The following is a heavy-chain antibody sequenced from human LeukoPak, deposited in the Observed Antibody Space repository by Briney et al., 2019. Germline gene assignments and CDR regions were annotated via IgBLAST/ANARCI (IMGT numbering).Heavy chain of an antibody. CDR3: ARSGYYRYFDY. J-gene: IGHJ4*02. CDR1: GYTFTSYD. V-gene: IGHV1-8*01. D-gene: IGHD3-22*01. CDR2: MSPNSGDT. Sequence: ASVKVSCKASGYTFTSYDFNWVRQATGQRPEWMGWMSPNSGDTGYAQKFQGRVTMTRDTSTSTVYMELSSLRSEDTAVYYCARSGYYRYFDYWGQGTLVTVSS.